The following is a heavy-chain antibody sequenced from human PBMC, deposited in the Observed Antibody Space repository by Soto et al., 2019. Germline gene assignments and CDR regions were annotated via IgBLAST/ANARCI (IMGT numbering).Heavy chain of an antibody. V-gene: IGHV3-33*01. CDR3: ARDQSIAAAGTTDPTDY. CDR1: GFTLSSYG. J-gene: IGHJ4*02. Sequence: GGSMRLSCAASGFTLSSYGMHWVRQAPGKGLEWVAVIWYDGSNKYYADSVKGRFTISRDNSKNTLYLQMNSLRAEDTAVYYCARDQSIAAAGTTDPTDYWGQGTLVTVSS. CDR2: IWYDGSNK. D-gene: IGHD6-13*01.